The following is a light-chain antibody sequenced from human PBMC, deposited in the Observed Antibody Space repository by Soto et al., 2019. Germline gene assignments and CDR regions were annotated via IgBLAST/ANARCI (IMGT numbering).Light chain of an antibody. CDR2: EVT. Sequence: QSLLTQPPSASGSPGQSVTISCTGTSSDVGGYDYVSWYQQHPGKAPKLMIYEVTIRPSGVSDRFSGSKSGNTASLTVSGLQAGDEADYYCSSYTGGNPSYVFGTGTKVTVL. J-gene: IGLJ1*01. CDR1: SSDVGGYDY. CDR3: SSYTGGNPSYV. V-gene: IGLV2-8*01.